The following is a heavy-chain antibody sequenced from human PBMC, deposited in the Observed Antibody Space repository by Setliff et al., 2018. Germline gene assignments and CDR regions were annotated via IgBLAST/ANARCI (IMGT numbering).Heavy chain of an antibody. D-gene: IGHD5-18*01. CDR3: AREGVDTRSSTDYRYYMDV. Sequence: VKVSCKASGGTFSSYGISWVRQAPGQGLEWLGGTIPNFGTTSYAQEFQGRVTIITDESTSTAYTELSSLRFEDTAVYYCAREGVDTRSSTDYRYYMDVWGKGTTVTVSS. V-gene: IGHV1-69*13. CDR1: GGTFSSYG. CDR2: TIPNFGTT. J-gene: IGHJ6*03.